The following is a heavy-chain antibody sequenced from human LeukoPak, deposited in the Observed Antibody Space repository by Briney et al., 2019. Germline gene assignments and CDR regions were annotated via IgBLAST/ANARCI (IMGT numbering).Heavy chain of an antibody. Sequence: SETLSLTCSVSGGSISSGSYYWSWIRQPAGKGLEWIGRIYTCGSTNYNPSLKSRVTMSFDASNNQFSLRLSSVTAADTAVYYCARVTTGSYYNYWGQGTLVTVSS. V-gene: IGHV4-61*02. D-gene: IGHD3-10*01. CDR2: IYTCGST. CDR3: ARVTTGSYYNY. CDR1: GGSISSGSYY. J-gene: IGHJ4*02.